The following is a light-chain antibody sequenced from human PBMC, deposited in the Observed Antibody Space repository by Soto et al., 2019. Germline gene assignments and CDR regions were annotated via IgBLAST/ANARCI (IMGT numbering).Light chain of an antibody. Sequence: DIQMTQSPSSLSASVGDRFTISCRASQSISTYLNWYQLKPGKGPKLLIYAASNLQSGVPSRFSGSGSGTDFTLTISSLQPEAFATYYCQQSYSSPTFGGGTKVEIK. J-gene: IGKJ4*01. CDR1: QSISTY. CDR3: QQSYSSPT. V-gene: IGKV1-39*01. CDR2: AAS.